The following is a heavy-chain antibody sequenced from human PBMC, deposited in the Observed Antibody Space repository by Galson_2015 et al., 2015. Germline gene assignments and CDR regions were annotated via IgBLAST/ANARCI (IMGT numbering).Heavy chain of an antibody. CDR2: MNPNSVNT. CDR1: GYTFNSYD. J-gene: IGHJ6*02. D-gene: IGHD3-10*01. V-gene: IGHV1-8*01. Sequence: SVKVSCKASGYTFNSYDINWVRQATGQGLEWMGWMNPNSVNTGYAQKFQGRTTMTRDTSISTAYMELTSLTSEDTAVYYCARVRIGYYASGTPRYYYYFGMDVWGQGTTVTVSS. CDR3: ARVRIGYYASGTPRYYYYFGMDV.